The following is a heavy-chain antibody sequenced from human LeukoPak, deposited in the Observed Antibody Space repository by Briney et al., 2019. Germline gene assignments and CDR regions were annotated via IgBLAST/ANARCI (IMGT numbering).Heavy chain of an antibody. J-gene: IGHJ4*02. V-gene: IGHV3-7*01. CDR1: GFTFGSYW. CDR2: IKEDGSEK. Sequence: GGSLRLSCAASGFTFGSYWLTWVRQAPGKGLKWVANIKEDGSEKYYADSVKGRFTISRDNAKSSLYLQMNSLRAEDTAVYYCARARYYDFWGGYLFDYWGQGTLVTVSS. D-gene: IGHD3-3*01. CDR3: ARARYYDFWGGYLFDY.